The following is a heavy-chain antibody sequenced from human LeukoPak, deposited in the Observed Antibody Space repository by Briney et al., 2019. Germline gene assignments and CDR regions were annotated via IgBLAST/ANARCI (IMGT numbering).Heavy chain of an antibody. D-gene: IGHD2-15*01. J-gene: IGHJ4*02. Sequence: GGSLRLSCAASGFTFSSYAMSWGRQAPGKGLEWGSAISGSGGSTYYADSVKGRFTISRDNSKNTLYLQMNSLRAEDTAIYYCAKRGGYCSGGSCYRPYYFDYWGQGTLVTVSS. CDR1: GFTFSSYA. CDR3: AKRGGYCSGGSCYRPYYFDY. V-gene: IGHV3-23*01. CDR2: ISGSGGST.